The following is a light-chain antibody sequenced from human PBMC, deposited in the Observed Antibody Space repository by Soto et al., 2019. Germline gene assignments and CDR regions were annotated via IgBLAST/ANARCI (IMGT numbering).Light chain of an antibody. Sequence: DIQMPQSPSTLSASVGDRVTITGRASQSSRSWLAWYQQKPGKAPKLLIYDASSLESGVPSRFSGSGSGTEFTLTISSLQPDDFATFYCQQYSTYPRTFGQGTKVDIK. CDR2: DAS. CDR1: QSSRSW. CDR3: QQYSTYPRT. V-gene: IGKV1-5*01. J-gene: IGKJ1*01.